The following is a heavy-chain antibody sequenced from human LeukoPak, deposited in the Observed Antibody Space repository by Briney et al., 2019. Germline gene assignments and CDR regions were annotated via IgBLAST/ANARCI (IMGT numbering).Heavy chain of an antibody. CDR3: ARDPAWGAIDY. D-gene: IGHD7-27*01. CDR1: GFSIRSSW. V-gene: IGHV3-7*01. J-gene: IGHJ4*02. Sequence: GGSLRLSCAVSGFSIRSSWMSWVRQTPGKGLEWVADMNEDGSVTWYADSVKGRFTVSRDNAKNSVDLQMSSLRAEDTAVYYCARDPAWGAIDYWGQGTLVTVSS. CDR2: MNEDGSVT.